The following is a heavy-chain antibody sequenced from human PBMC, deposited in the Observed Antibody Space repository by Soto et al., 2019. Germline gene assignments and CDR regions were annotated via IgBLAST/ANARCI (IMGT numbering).Heavy chain of an antibody. V-gene: IGHV3-66*01. CDR2: IYSAGTT. J-gene: IGHJ4*02. CDR3: ATSGSKLRFDF. CDR1: GFTFINNY. Sequence: GGSLRLSCAASGFTFINNYMMWVRQAPGKGLEWVSLIYSAGTTYYADSVKGRFSSSRDNSKNTLYLQMNSLRAEDTAVYYCATSGSKLRFDFWGQGTLVTVSS. D-gene: IGHD1-26*01.